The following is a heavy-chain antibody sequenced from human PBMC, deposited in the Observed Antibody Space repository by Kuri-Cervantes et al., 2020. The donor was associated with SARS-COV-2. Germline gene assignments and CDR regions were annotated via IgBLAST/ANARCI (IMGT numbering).Heavy chain of an antibody. CDR1: GFTFSSYS. V-gene: IGHV3-21*01. D-gene: IGHD2-2*01. J-gene: IGHJ5*02. CDR3: ARGSCSSTSCYYTNWFDP. Sequence: GESLKISCAASGFTFSSYSMNWVRQAPGKGLEWVSSISSSSSYIYYADSVKDRFTISRDNAKNSLYLQMNSLRAEDTAVYYCARGSCSSTSCYYTNWFDPWGQGTLVTVSS. CDR2: ISSSSSYI.